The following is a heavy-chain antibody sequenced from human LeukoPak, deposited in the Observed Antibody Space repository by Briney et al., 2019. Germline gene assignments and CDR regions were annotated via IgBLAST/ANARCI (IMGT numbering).Heavy chain of an antibody. CDR1: GGTFSNYA. CDR2: IIPIFGSA. Sequence: SVKVSCKASGGTFSNYAITWVRQAPGEGLEWMGGIIPIFGSANYAQKFQGRVTITADESTSTAYMELSSLRSEDTAVYYCASHPGSSSDWYTTPFDYWGRGTLVTVSS. J-gene: IGHJ4*02. D-gene: IGHD6-19*01. V-gene: IGHV1-69*01. CDR3: ASHPGSSSDWYTTPFDY.